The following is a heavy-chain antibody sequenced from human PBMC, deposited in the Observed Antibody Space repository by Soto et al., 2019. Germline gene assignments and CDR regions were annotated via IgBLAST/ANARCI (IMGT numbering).Heavy chain of an antibody. Sequence: GGSLRLSCAASGFTVSSNYMSWVRQAPGKGLEWVSVIYSGGSTYYADSVKGRFTISRDNSKNTLYLQMNSLRAEDTAVYYCANRTTYYSDAFDIWGQGTMVTVSS. CDR1: GFTVSSNY. CDR3: ANRTTYYSDAFDI. V-gene: IGHV3-66*01. J-gene: IGHJ3*02. D-gene: IGHD3-10*01. CDR2: IYSGGST.